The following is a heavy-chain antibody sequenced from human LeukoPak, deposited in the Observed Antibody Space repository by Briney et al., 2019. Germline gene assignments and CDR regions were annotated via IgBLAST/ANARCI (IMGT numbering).Heavy chain of an antibody. CDR1: GFTFSSYA. CDR3: ANGGNSGFNWFDP. CDR2: ISGSGGST. J-gene: IGHJ5*02. Sequence: GGSLRLSCAASGFTFSSYAMSWVRQAPGKGLEWVSAISGSGGSTYYADSVKGRFTISRDNSKYTLYLQMNSLRAEDTAVYYCANGGNSGFNWFDPRGQGTLVTVSS. D-gene: IGHD4-23*01. V-gene: IGHV3-23*01.